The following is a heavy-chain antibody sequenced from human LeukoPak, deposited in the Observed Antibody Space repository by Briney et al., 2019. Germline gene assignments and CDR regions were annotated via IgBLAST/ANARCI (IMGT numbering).Heavy chain of an antibody. CDR1: GDSISRYF. CDR3: ARLGFIRWFGDSHDAFDI. Sequence: ASETLSLTCPVSGDSISRYFWNWIRQPPGKGLEWIGYIDYSGKTNYNPSLNSRVTISVETSKNQFSLKLSSVTAADTAVYYCARLGFIRWFGDSHDAFDIWGQGTMVTVSS. V-gene: IGHV4-59*12. D-gene: IGHD3-10*01. CDR2: IDYSGKT. J-gene: IGHJ3*02.